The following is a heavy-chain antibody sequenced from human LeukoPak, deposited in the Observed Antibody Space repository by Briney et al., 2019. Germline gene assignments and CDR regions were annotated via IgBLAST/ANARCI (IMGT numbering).Heavy chain of an antibody. CDR1: GGSISSSSYY. D-gene: IGHD2-2*01. CDR3: ARQGVPAPLYYFDY. J-gene: IGHJ4*02. Sequence: SETLSLTCTVSGGSISSSSYYWGWIRQPPGKGLEWIGSIYYSGNTYYSPSLRSRVTISVDTSKNQFSLKLSSVTAADTGVYYCARQGVPAPLYYFDYWGQGTLVTVSS. V-gene: IGHV4-39*01. CDR2: IYYSGNT.